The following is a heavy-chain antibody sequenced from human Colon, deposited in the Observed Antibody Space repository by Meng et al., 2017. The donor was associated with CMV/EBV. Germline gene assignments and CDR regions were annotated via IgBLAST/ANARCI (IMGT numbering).Heavy chain of an antibody. Sequence: SRFSFTNYWMHWVRQAPGKGLVWVTRISSDRYSLTYADSVKGRFTISRDNAKSTVYLQMNSLRAEDTAVYYCVKDLRGSHSLYYFDSWGQGTLVTVSS. CDR3: VKDLRGSHSLYYFDS. CDR2: ISSDRYSL. D-gene: IGHD5/OR15-5a*01. CDR1: RFSFTNYW. J-gene: IGHJ4*02. V-gene: IGHV3-74*03.